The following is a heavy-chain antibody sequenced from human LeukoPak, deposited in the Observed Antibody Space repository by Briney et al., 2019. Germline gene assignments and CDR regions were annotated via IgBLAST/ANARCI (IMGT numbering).Heavy chain of an antibody. CDR3: ARVPRGDSSIDY. CDR1: GGSISSSSYY. J-gene: IGHJ4*02. V-gene: IGHV4-39*01. CDR2: IYYSGST. Sequence: PSETLSLTCTVSGGSISSSSYYWGWTRQPPGKGLEWIGSIYYSGSTYYNPSLKSRATISVDTSKNQFSLKLSSVTAADTAVYYCARVPRGDSSIDYWGQGTLVTVSS. D-gene: IGHD6-13*01.